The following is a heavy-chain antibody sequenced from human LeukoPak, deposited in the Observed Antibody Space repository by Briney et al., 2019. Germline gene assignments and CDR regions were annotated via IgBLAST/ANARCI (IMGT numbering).Heavy chain of an antibody. D-gene: IGHD3-3*01. J-gene: IGHJ4*02. CDR1: GGSISSGGYY. Sequence: SETLSLTCTVSGGSISSGGYYWSWIRQHPGKGPEWIGYIYYSGSTYYNPSLKSRVTISVDTSKNQFSLKLSSVTAADTAVYYCAAFWSGYSRVYYFDYWGQGTLVTVSS. CDR2: IYYSGST. V-gene: IGHV4-31*03. CDR3: AAFWSGYSRVYYFDY.